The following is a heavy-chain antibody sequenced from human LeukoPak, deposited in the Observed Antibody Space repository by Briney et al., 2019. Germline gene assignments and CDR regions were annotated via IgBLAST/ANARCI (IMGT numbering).Heavy chain of an antibody. D-gene: IGHD2-2*01. CDR1: GGSISSGSYC. V-gene: IGHV4-61*09. CDR3: ARGMVVPAVGGENWFDP. CDR2: IHTSGST. J-gene: IGHJ5*02. Sequence: PSETLSLTCTVSGGSISSGSYCWSWIRQPAGKGLEWIGHIHTSGSTNHNPSLKSRVTISVDTSKNQFSLKLSSVTAADTAVYYCARGMVVPAVGGENWFDPWGQGTLVTVSS.